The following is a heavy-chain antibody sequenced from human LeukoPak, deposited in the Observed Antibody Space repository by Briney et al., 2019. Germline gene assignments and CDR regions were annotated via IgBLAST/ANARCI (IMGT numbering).Heavy chain of an antibody. V-gene: IGHV1-18*01. CDR2: ISPSIGNT. Sequence: GASVKVSCKASGYIFSSYGISWVRQAPGQGLEWMGWISPSIGNTKYAQKFQGRVTMTRDTSTSTVYMELSSLRSEDTAVYYCARQTTSMVSDYWGQGTLVTVSS. CDR3: ARQTTSMVSDY. D-gene: IGHD3-10*01. CDR1: GYIFSSYG. J-gene: IGHJ4*02.